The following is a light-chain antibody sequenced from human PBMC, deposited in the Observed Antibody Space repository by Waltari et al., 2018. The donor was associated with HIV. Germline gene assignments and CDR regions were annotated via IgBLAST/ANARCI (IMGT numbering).Light chain of an antibody. Sequence: SVVTQPASVSGFPGQSVTIHCPGPDSDFGYCNFVSWYQQHPGKAPKVLLFEVDSRASGVDDRFSGSKSGNTASLTISGLRTEDEANYYCSSFTKDFTVIFGGGTKVTIL. CDR2: EVD. CDR3: SSFTKDFTVI. V-gene: IGLV2-14*03. CDR1: DSDFGYCNF. J-gene: IGLJ2*01.